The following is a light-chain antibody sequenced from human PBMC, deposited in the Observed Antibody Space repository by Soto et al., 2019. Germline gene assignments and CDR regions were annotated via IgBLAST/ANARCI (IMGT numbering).Light chain of an antibody. J-gene: IGKJ1*01. V-gene: IGKV4-1*01. CDR2: GAS. CDR1: QNVLYSSNNKNY. Sequence: DIVLTPSPDSLFVSLGARATINCKSSQNVLYSSNNKNYLAWYQQKPGQPPKLLIYGASTRESGVPDRFSGSGSGTDFTLTISSLQAEDVAVYYCQQYYSNPRTFGQGTKVDIK. CDR3: QQYYSNPRT.